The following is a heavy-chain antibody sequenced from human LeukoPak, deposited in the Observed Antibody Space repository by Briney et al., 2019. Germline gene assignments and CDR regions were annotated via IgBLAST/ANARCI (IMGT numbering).Heavy chain of an antibody. V-gene: IGHV4-59*01. CDR1: GGSITHFF. D-gene: IGHD2-2*01. CDR3: ARLGLSYQLLFFDY. Sequence: SETLSLTCTVSGGSITHFFWSFIRQPPTKGLEYIGYIYHTGAIDYNPSLKSRLTTSADKSTNQFSLNLRSVTAADTAVYYCARLGLSYQLLFFDYWGQGTLVTVSS. J-gene: IGHJ4*02. CDR2: IYHTGAI.